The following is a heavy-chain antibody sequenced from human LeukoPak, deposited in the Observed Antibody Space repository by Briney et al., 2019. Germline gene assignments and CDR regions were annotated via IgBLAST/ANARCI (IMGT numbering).Heavy chain of an antibody. CDR2: IYYSGST. Sequence: SETLSLTCTVSGGSISSYYWSWIRQPPGKGLEWIGYIYYSGSTNYNPSLKSRVTISVDTPKNQFSLKLSSVTAADTAVYYCARDQVVTSYYGMDVWGQGTTVTVSS. V-gene: IGHV4-59*01. J-gene: IGHJ6*02. CDR1: GGSISSYY. D-gene: IGHD4-23*01. CDR3: ARDQVVTSYYGMDV.